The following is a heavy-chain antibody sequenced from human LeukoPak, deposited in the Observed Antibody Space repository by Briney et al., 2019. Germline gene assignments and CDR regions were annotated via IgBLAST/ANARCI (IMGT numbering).Heavy chain of an antibody. CDR3: ARGVVEDPFDY. V-gene: IGHV3-7*01. CDR2: IKEDGSKT. CDR1: SFTFSSYW. D-gene: IGHD3-3*01. Sequence: GGSLRLSCAASSFTFSSYWMTWVRQAPGKGLEWVANIKEDGSKTFYVDSVKGRFTISRDNAKNSLYLQMNSLRAEDTAVYYCARGVVEDPFDYWGQGTLVTVSS. J-gene: IGHJ4*02.